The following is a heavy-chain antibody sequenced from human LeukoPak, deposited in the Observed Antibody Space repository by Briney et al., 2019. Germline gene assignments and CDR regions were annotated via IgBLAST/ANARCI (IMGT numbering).Heavy chain of an antibody. CDR2: FSWYSRSI. Sequence: GGSLRLSCAASGFTFDDYDMLWARQAPVKGLVWVSGFSWYSRSIGHADPVKGRFTISRDNAKNSLYLQMNSVRAEDTALYYCAKDIRPQQLVDEYYFDYWGQGTLVTVSS. V-gene: IGHV3-9*01. CDR1: GFTFDDYD. J-gene: IGHJ4*02. CDR3: AKDIRPQQLVDEYYFDY. D-gene: IGHD6-13*01.